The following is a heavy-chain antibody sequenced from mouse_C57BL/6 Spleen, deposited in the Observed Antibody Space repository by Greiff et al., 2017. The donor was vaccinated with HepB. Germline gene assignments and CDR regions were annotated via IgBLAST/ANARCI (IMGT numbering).Heavy chain of an antibody. CDR1: GYTFTEYT. J-gene: IGHJ3*01. D-gene: IGHD3-2*02. CDR3: ARKASDLLLLGY. CDR2: FYPGSGSI. Sequence: QVQLQQPGAELVKPGASVKLSCKASGYTFTEYTIHWVKQRSGQGLEWIGWFYPGSGSIKYNEKFKDKATLTADKSSSTAYMQLSSLTSEDSAVYFCARKASDLLLLGYWGQGTLVTVSA. V-gene: IGHV1-62-2*01.